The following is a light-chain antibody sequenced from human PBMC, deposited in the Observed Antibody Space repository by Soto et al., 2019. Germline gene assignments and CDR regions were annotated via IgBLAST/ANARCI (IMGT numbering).Light chain of an antibody. J-gene: IGLJ2*01. CDR1: SSDIGGYNY. Sequence: QSALTQPASVSGSPGQSITISCTGTSSDIGGYNYVSWYQHHPGKAPKLMIYDVSNRPSGVSNRFSGSKSGNTASLTISGLQAEDEADYYCSSYTTSSTRVFGGGTQLTVL. CDR2: DVS. V-gene: IGLV2-14*03. CDR3: SSYTTSSTRV.